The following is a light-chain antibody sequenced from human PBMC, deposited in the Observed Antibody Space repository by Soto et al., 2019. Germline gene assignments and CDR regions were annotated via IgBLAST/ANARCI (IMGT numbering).Light chain of an antibody. CDR1: QSIGNW. Sequence: DLQMTQSPSTLSASVGDRVTITCRASQSIGNWLAWYQQKPGKPPNLLIYDASRLKGGVPSRFSGSGSGTDFALTISSLQPDDFATYYCQRYNHYFGPGTKVDIK. CDR3: QRYNHY. J-gene: IGKJ3*01. V-gene: IGKV1-5*01. CDR2: DAS.